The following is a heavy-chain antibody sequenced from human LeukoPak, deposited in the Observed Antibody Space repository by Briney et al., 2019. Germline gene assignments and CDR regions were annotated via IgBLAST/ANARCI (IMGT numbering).Heavy chain of an antibody. Sequence: SETLSLTCTVSGGSISSYYWSWIRQPPGKGLEWMGFIYYSGTTNYNPSPKSRVTISVDTSKNQFSLKMSSVTAADTAVYYCARDQGAVYGSGSYSIDYWGRGTLVTVSS. CDR2: IYYSGTT. J-gene: IGHJ4*02. CDR3: ARDQGAVYGSGSYSIDY. D-gene: IGHD3-10*01. CDR1: GGSISSYY. V-gene: IGHV4-59*01.